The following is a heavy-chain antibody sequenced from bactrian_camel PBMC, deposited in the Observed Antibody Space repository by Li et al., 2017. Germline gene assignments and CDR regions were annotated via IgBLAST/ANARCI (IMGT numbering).Heavy chain of an antibody. CDR1: GYTVSGAS. CDR3: AARKGPAWSCGIQAQGAPVMEYDY. J-gene: IGHJ4*01. Sequence: HVQLVESGGGSVQAGGSLRLSCKISGYTVSGASMGWFRQAPGKKREGVAAIDDAGRSSYADFVTRRFTISRDTAENALHLEMNMLKPEDTAKYYCAARKGPAWSCGIQAQGAPVMEYDYWGQGTQVTVS. D-gene: IGHD3*01. V-gene: IGHV3S53*01. CDR2: IDDAGRS.